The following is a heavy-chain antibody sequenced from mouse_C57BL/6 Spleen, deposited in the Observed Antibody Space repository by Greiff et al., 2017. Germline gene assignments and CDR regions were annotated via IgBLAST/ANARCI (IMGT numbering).Heavy chain of an antibody. CDR3: ARSLCYYPFDY. CDR2: IDPSDSYT. CDR1: GYTFTSYW. J-gene: IGHJ2*01. Sequence: QVQLQQPGAELVMPGASVKLSCKASGYTFTSYWMHWVKQRPGQGLEWIGEIDPSDSYTNYNQKFKGKSTLTVDKSSSTAYMQLSSLTSEDSAVYYCARSLCYYPFDYWGQGTTLTVSS. D-gene: IGHD2-3*01. V-gene: IGHV1-69*01.